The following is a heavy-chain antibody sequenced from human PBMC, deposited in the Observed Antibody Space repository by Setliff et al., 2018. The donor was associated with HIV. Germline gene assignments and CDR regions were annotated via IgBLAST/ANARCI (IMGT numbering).Heavy chain of an antibody. CDR2: IYSSGNT. Sequence: ETLSLTCTVSGGSVTDYFWNWIRQPPGKGLEWIGYIYSSGNTNYNPSLESRVSISLDTSKNQFSLRLSSVTAADTAVYYCARAYYDHLWASYRFDYWGQGTLVTVSS. V-gene: IGHV4-59*02. CDR1: GGSVTDYF. J-gene: IGHJ4*02. D-gene: IGHD3-16*02. CDR3: ARAYYDHLWASYRFDY.